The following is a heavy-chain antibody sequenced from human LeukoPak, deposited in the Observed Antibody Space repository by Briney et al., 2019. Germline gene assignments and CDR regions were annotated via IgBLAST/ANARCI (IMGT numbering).Heavy chain of an antibody. Sequence: ASVKVSCKASGGTLSSYAISWVRQAPGQGLEWMGRIIPIFGIANYAQKFQGRVTITADKSTSTAYMELSSLRSEDTAVYYCARGEGDFWSGYYTYWGQGTLVTVSS. CDR3: ARGEGDFWSGYYTY. D-gene: IGHD3-3*01. CDR2: IIPIFGIA. CDR1: GGTLSSYA. V-gene: IGHV1-69*04. J-gene: IGHJ4*02.